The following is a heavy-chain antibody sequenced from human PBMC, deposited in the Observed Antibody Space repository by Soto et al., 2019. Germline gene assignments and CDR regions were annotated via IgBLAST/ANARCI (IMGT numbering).Heavy chain of an antibody. D-gene: IGHD2-2*01. CDR1: GFTFSTYS. Sequence: WGSLRLSCAASGFTFSTYSMNWVRQAPGKGLEWVSSISSSGTYIHYADSLKGRFTISRDNAKNSPYLQMISLRAEDTAVYYCARDPSDCSSTSCWGYYALDVWGQGTTVTVSS. CDR2: ISSSGTYI. J-gene: IGHJ6*02. V-gene: IGHV3-21*01. CDR3: ARDPSDCSSTSCWGYYALDV.